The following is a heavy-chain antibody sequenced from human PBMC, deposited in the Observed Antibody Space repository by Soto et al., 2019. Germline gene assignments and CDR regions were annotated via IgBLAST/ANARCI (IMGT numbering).Heavy chain of an antibody. V-gene: IGHV3-23*01. D-gene: IGHD5-12*01. J-gene: IGHJ6*02. Sequence: LILSCAASGFTFSSYAMSWVRQAPGKGLEWVSAISGIGGSTYYADSVKGRFTISRDNSKNTLYLQMNSLRAEDTAVYYCASLYNGLRLRYYGMDVWGQGTTVTVSS. CDR3: ASLYNGLRLRYYGMDV. CDR1: GFTFSSYA. CDR2: ISGIGGST.